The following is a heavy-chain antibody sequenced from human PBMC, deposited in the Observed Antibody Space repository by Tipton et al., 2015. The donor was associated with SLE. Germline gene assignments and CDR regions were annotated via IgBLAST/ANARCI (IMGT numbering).Heavy chain of an antibody. Sequence: SLRLSCAASGFTFTNYAMSWVRQALGKGLEWVSIIYSGAISKYYADSVKGRFTISRDNSKNTLYLQLNSLRANDTAVYYCAKDRGLQQLDFDYWGQGTLVTVSS. CDR2: IYSGAISK. V-gene: IGHV3-23*03. CDR3: AKDRGLQQLDFDY. D-gene: IGHD6-13*01. CDR1: GFTFTNYA. J-gene: IGHJ4*02.